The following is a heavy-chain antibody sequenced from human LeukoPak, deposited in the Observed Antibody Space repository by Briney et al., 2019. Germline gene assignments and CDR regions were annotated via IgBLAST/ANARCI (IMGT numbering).Heavy chain of an antibody. CDR3: AIVTLTSANFDY. Sequence: GGSLRLSWAASGFTFSSYWMHWVRQAPGKGLVWVSRINGDGSSTAYADSVKGRFTISRDNAKNSLYLQMNSLRAEDTAMYYSAIVTLTSANFDYWGQGTLVTVSS. CDR1: GFTFSSYW. V-gene: IGHV3-74*01. J-gene: IGHJ4*02. CDR2: INGDGSST.